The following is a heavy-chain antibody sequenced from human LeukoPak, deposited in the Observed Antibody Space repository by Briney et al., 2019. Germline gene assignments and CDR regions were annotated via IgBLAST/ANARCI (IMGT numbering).Heavy chain of an antibody. CDR3: ARESYWGSSANGFDY. V-gene: IGHV3-48*01. Sequence: GGSLRLSCAASGFIFTDYSINWVRQAPGKGLEWISYIYKTSRHIYYADSVKGRFTISRDNAKNSLYLQMNSLRAEDTAVYYCARESYWGSSANGFDYWGQGTLVTVSS. CDR2: IYKTSRHI. D-gene: IGHD7-27*01. CDR1: GFIFTDYS. J-gene: IGHJ4*02.